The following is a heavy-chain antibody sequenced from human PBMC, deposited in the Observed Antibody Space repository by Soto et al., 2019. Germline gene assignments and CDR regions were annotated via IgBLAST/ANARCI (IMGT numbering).Heavy chain of an antibody. J-gene: IGHJ4*02. CDR1: SGSISVTNVF. CDR3: ARITGRHLDY. V-gene: IGHV4-39*01. D-gene: IGHD1-20*01. Sequence: SETLSLTCTVSSGSISVTNVFLGWVRQPPGKGLEWIGNVDYSGTAYFSPSLATRVTFHVDTSKNQFSLTLYSVTAADTAVYYCARITGRHLDYWGQGILVTV. CDR2: VDYSGTA.